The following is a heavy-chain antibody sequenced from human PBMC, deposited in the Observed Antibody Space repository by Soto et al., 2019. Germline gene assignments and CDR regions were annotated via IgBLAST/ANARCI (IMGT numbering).Heavy chain of an antibody. CDR3: ARGRIVVVTARSWYFAL. V-gene: IGHV4-34*01. D-gene: IGHD2-21*02. J-gene: IGHJ2*01. CDR1: GGSFSGYY. CDR2: INHSGST. Sequence: SETLSLTCAVYGGSFSGYYWSWIRQPPGKGLEWIGEINHSGSTNYNPSLKSRVTISVDTSKNQFSLKLSSVTAADTAVYYCARGRIVVVTARSWYFALWGRGTLVTGSS.